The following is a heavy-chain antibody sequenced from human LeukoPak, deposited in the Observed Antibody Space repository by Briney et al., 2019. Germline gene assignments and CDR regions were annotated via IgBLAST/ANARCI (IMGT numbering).Heavy chain of an antibody. J-gene: IGHJ4*02. CDR3: ARDLVVIYRFDY. CDR2: ISYDGTCK. Sequence: GRSLRLSCAASGFTFSSYAMHWVRQAPGKGLEWVAVISYDGTCKDYADSVKGRFTISRDNSKKTLSLQMTSLRAEDTAVYYCARDLVVIYRFDYWGQGTLVTVSS. CDR1: GFTFSSYA. V-gene: IGHV3-30*04. D-gene: IGHD3-22*01.